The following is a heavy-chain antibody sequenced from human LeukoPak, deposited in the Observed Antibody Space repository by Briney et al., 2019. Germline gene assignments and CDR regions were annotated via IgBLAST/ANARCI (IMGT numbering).Heavy chain of an antibody. J-gene: IGHJ6*03. CDR3: AREGVGDYYYYYYMGV. Sequence: GGSLRLSCAASGFTFSSYGMSWVRQAPGKGLEWVSTISGSGGSTYYADSVKGRFTISRDNSKNTLYLQMNSLRAEDTAVYYCAREGVGDYYYYYYMGVWGKGTTVTISS. CDR1: GFTFSSYG. CDR2: ISGSGGST. V-gene: IGHV3-23*01. D-gene: IGHD1-26*01.